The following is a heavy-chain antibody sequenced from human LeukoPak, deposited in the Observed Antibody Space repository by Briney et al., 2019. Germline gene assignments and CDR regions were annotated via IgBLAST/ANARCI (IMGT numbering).Heavy chain of an antibody. CDR1: GGSISSYY. CDR3: ARGEMLLLRAFDI. V-gene: IGHV4-59*01. CDR2: IYYSGST. Sequence: ASETLSLTCTVSGGSISSYYWSWIRQPPGKGLEWIGYIYYSGSTNYNPSLKSRVTISVDTSKNQFSLKLSSVTAADTAVYYCARGEMLLLRAFDIWGQGTMVTVSS. J-gene: IGHJ3*02. D-gene: IGHD2-2*01.